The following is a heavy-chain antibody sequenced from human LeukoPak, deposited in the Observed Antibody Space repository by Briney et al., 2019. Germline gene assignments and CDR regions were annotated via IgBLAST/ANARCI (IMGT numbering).Heavy chain of an antibody. J-gene: IGHJ6*03. CDR1: GYTLTELS. CDR3: ARDEYPYRYSSSSNYYYYYMDV. V-gene: IGHV1-24*01. D-gene: IGHD6-6*01. Sequence: ASVKVSCKVSGYTLTELSMHWVRQAPGKGLEWMGGFDPEDGETIYAQKFQGRVTMTRNTSISTAYVELSSLRSEDTAVYYCARDEYPYRYSSSSNYYYYYMDVWGKGTTVTVSS. CDR2: FDPEDGET.